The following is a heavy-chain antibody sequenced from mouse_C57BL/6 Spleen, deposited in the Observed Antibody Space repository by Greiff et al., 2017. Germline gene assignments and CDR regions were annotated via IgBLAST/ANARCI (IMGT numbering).Heavy chain of an antibody. CDR1: GYTFTSYW. CDR2: IDPSDSET. D-gene: IGHD1-1*01. V-gene: IGHV1-52*01. J-gene: IGHJ4*01. Sequence: QVQLQQPGAELVRPGSSVKLSCKASGYTFTSYWMHWVKQRPIQGLEWIGNIDPSDSETHYNQKFKDKATLTVDKSSSTAYMQLSSLTSEDSAVYYCARSDGSSPMDYWGQGTSVTVSS. CDR3: ARSDGSSPMDY.